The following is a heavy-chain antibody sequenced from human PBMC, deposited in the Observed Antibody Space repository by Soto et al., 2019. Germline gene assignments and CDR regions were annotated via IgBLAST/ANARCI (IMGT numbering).Heavy chain of an antibody. D-gene: IGHD3-9*01. CDR1: GFTFSSYA. J-gene: IGHJ6*02. CDR3: ARDDSDMLTGWGVYYYYGMDV. CDR2: ISYDGSNK. V-gene: IGHV3-30-3*01. Sequence: QVQLVESGGGVVQPGRSLRLSCAASGFTFSSYAMHWVRQAPGKGLEWVAVISYDGSNKYYADSVKGRFTISRDNSKNTLYLHMNSLRAEDTAVYYCARDDSDMLTGWGVYYYYGMDVWGQGTTVTVSS.